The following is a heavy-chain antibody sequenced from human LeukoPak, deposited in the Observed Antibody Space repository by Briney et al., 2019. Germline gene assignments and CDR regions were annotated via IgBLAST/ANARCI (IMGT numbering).Heavy chain of an antibody. Sequence: GGSLRLSCAASGFTFSSYSMNWVRQAPGKGLEWVSSISSSSSYIYYADSVKGRFTISRDNAKNSLYLQMNSLRAEDTAVYYCARDYRRATGAFDIWGQGTMVTVSS. J-gene: IGHJ3*02. V-gene: IGHV3-21*01. CDR3: ARDYRRATGAFDI. D-gene: IGHD1-26*01. CDR1: GFTFSSYS. CDR2: ISSSSSYI.